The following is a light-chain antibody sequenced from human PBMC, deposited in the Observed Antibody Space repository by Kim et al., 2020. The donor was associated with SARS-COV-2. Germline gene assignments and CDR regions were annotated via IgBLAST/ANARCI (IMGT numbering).Light chain of an antibody. J-gene: IGLJ1*01. CDR1: NIGSKS. Sequence: APGKTARITCGGNNIGSKSVHWYQQKPGQAPVLVVYDDRDRPSGIPERFSGSNSGNTATLTISGVEAGDEADYYCQVWDRTSDHYVFATGTKVTVL. CDR3: QVWDRTSDHYV. V-gene: IGLV3-21*03. CDR2: DDR.